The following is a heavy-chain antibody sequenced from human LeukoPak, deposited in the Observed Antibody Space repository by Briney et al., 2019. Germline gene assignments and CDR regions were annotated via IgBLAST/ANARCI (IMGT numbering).Heavy chain of an antibody. Sequence: PGGSLRLSCAASGFTFDDYAMHWVRQAPGKGLEWVSLISGDGGSTYYADSVKGRFTISRDNSKNSLYLQMNSLRTEDTALYYCAKDIGIQLYPGHDYWGQGTLVTVSS. J-gene: IGHJ4*02. V-gene: IGHV3-43*02. D-gene: IGHD5-18*01. CDR1: GFTFDDYA. CDR2: ISGDGGST. CDR3: AKDIGIQLYPGHDY.